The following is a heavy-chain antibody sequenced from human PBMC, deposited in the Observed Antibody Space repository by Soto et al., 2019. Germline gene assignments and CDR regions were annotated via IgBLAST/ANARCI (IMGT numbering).Heavy chain of an antibody. J-gene: IGHJ6*03. CDR3: ARRTNYYGSGSYTYYYFMDV. CDR2: IYYSGST. Sequence: SETLSLTCTVSGGSINSYYWNWIRQPPGKGLEWIGYIYYSGSTNYNPSLESRVTISVDTSKNQFSLKLSSVTAADTAVYYCARRTNYYGSGSYTYYYFMDVWGKGTTVTVSS. D-gene: IGHD3-10*01. CDR1: GGSINSYY. V-gene: IGHV4-59*08.